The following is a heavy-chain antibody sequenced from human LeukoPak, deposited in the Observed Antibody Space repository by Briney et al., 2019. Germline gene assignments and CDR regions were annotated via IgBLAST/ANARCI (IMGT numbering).Heavy chain of an antibody. CDR2: ISSSGGST. Sequence: PGGSLRLSCAASGFTFSSYAMSWVRQAPGKGLEWVSAISSSGGSTYYADSVKGRFTISRDNSKNTLYLQMNSLRAEDTAVYYCATWGSGFPAPYFDYWGQGTLVTVSS. V-gene: IGHV3-23*01. D-gene: IGHD6-19*01. J-gene: IGHJ4*02. CDR1: GFTFSSYA. CDR3: ATWGSGFPAPYFDY.